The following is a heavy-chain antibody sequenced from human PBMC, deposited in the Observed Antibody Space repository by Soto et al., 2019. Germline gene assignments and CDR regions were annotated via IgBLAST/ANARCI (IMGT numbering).Heavy chain of an antibody. CDR3: ARCCYGGGDCYIDY. J-gene: IGHJ4*02. D-gene: IGHD2-21*02. CDR2: INHSGST. V-gene: IGHV4-34*01. Sequence: PSETLSLTFAVYGGSFSGYYWCWFRQTPGKGLEWIGEINHSGSTNYNPSLKSRVTISVDTSKNQFSLKLSSVTAADTAVYYCARCCYGGGDCYIDYRGQGTLVTVSA. CDR1: GGSFSGYY.